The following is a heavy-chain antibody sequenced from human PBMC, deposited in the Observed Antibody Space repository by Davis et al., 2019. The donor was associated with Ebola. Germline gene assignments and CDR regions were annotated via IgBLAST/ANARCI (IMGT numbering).Heavy chain of an antibody. CDR1: GGSISSSSYY. J-gene: IGHJ4*02. Sequence: SETLSLTCTVSGGSISSSSYYWGWIRQPPGKGLEWIGSIYYSGSTYYNPSLKSRLTISVDTSKNQFSLKLSSVTAADTAVHYCARSGYCSSPSCYGSQIDYWGQGTLVTVSS. D-gene: IGHD2-2*01. V-gene: IGHV4-39*07. CDR3: ARSGYCSSPSCYGSQIDY. CDR2: IYYSGST.